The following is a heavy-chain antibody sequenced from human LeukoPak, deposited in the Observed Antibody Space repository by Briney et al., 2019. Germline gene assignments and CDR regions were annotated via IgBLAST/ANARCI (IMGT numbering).Heavy chain of an antibody. CDR3: VKGNWGDY. J-gene: IGHJ4*02. CDR2: INPDGTVP. V-gene: IGHV3-7*01. D-gene: IGHD7-27*01. Sequence: GGSLRLSCAASGFTFIVFWLTWVRQAPGKGLEWVANINPDGTVPSYVDSVKGRFTISRDNANNSLYLQMNSLRPEDTAVYYCVKGNWGDYWGQGALVTVSS. CDR1: GFTFIVFW.